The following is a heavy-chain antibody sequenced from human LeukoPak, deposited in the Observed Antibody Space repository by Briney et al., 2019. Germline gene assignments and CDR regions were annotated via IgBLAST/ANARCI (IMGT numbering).Heavy chain of an antibody. Sequence: GGSLRLSCAASGFTFSSYWMSWVRQAPGKGLEWVANIKQDGSEKYYVDSVKGRFTIFRDNAKNSLYLQMNSLRAEDTAVYYCARELYCSGGSCFDYWGQGTLVTVSS. CDR1: GFTFSSYW. J-gene: IGHJ4*02. CDR3: ARELYCSGGSCFDY. CDR2: IKQDGSEK. V-gene: IGHV3-7*01. D-gene: IGHD2-15*01.